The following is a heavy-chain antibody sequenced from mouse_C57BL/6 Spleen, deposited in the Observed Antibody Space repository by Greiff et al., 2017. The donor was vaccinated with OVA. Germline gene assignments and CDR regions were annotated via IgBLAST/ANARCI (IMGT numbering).Heavy chain of an antibody. D-gene: IGHD1-1*01. J-gene: IGHJ2*01. CDR1: GFTFSNYW. CDR2: IRLKSDNYAT. V-gene: IGHV6-3*01. CDR3: TGYCSRRLYYFDY. Sequence: DVKLQESGGGLVQPGGSMKLSCVASGFTFSNYWMNWVRQSPEKGLEWVAQIRLKSDNYATHYAESVKGRFTISRDDSKSSVYLQMNNLRAEDTGIYYCTGYCSRRLYYFDYWGQGTTLTVSS.